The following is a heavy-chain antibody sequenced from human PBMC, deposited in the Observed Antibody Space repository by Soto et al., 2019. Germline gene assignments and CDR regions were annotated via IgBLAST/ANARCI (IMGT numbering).Heavy chain of an antibody. J-gene: IGHJ3*02. CDR1: GFTFSSYA. CDR2: ISGSGGST. V-gene: IGHV3-23*01. D-gene: IGHD2-15*01. CDR3: AKLNIVVVVAATHAFDI. Sequence: VQLLESGGGLVQPGGSLRLSCAASGFTFSSYAMSWVRQAPGKGLEWVSAISGSGGSTYYADSVKGRFTISRDNSKNTLYLQMNSLRAEDTAVYYCAKLNIVVVVAATHAFDIWGQGTMVTVSS.